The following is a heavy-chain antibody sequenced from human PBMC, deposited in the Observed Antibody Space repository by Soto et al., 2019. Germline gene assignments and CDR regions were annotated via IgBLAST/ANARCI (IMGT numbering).Heavy chain of an antibody. Sequence: ESGPTLVNPTQTLTLTCTFSGFSLSTSGVGVGWIRQPPGKALEWLALIYWNDDKRYSPSLKSRLTITKDTSKNQVVLTMTNMDPVDTATYYCPHVFIGYNWNYNYYYGMDVWGQGTTVTVSS. CDR3: PHVFIGYNWNYNYYYGMDV. V-gene: IGHV2-5*01. CDR2: IYWNDDK. J-gene: IGHJ6*02. D-gene: IGHD1-20*01. CDR1: GFSLSTSGVG.